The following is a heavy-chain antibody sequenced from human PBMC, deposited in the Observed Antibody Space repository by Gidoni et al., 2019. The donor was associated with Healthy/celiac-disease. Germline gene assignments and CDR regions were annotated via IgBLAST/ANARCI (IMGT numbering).Heavy chain of an antibody. V-gene: IGHV3-33*01. Sequence: QVQLVESGGGVVQPGRSLRLSCAASGFTFSSYGMHWVRQAPGKGLELVAVIWYDGSNKYYADSVKGRFTISRDNSKNTLYLQMNSLRAEDTAVYYCARGVGVAARSRYMDVWGKGTTVTVSS. CDR3: ARGVGVAARSRYMDV. CDR1: GFTFSSYG. CDR2: IWYDGSNK. D-gene: IGHD6-6*01. J-gene: IGHJ6*03.